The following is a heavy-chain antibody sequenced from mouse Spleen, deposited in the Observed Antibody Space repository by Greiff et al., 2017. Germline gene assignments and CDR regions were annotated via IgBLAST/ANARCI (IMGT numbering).Heavy chain of an antibody. J-gene: IGHJ3*01. CDR3: ARQGTTVVATRAWFAY. CDR1: GFTFSSYG. Sequence: EVKLVESGGGLVKPGGSLKLSCAASGFTFSSYGMSWVRQTPEKRLEWVATISGGGSYTYYPDSVKGRFTISRDNAKNNLYLQMSSLRSEDTALYYCARQGTTVVATRAWFAYWGQGTLVTVSA. D-gene: IGHD1-1*01. V-gene: IGHV5-9-2*01. CDR2: ISGGGSYT.